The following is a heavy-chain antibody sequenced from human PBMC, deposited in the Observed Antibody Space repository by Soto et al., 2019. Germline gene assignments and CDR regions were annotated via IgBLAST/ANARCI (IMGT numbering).Heavy chain of an antibody. CDR2: IWYDGSNK. CDR3: ARDAVRLGELSLSY. V-gene: IGHV3-33*01. J-gene: IGHJ4*02. Sequence: PGGSLRLSCAASGFTFSSYGMHWVRQAPGKGLEWVAVIWYDGSNKYYADSVKGRFTISRDNSKNTLYLQMNSLRAEDTAVYYCARDAVRLGELSLSYWGQVTLVTVSS. D-gene: IGHD3-16*02. CDR1: GFTFSSYG.